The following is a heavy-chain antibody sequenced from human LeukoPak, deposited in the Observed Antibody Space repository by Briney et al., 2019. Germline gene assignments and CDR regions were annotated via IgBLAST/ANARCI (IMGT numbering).Heavy chain of an antibody. CDR3: TRVNYYDSSSFYYGYFDY. D-gene: IGHD3-22*01. CDR1: GFTFGNHA. J-gene: IGHJ4*02. V-gene: IGHV3-49*04. CDR2: IRNKAYSARP. Sequence: PAGSLRLSCTASGFTFGNHAMSWVRQAPGKGLEWVGFIRNKAYSARPDYAACVQGRLTTTRDDSESIAYLQMNSLKTEDTGVYYCTRVNYYDSSSFYYGYFDYWGQGALVTVSS.